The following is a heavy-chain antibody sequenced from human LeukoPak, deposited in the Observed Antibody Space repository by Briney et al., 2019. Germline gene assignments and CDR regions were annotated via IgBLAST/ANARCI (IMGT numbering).Heavy chain of an antibody. V-gene: IGHV1-69*06. J-gene: IGHJ6*04. CDR1: GYDFTKYA. CDR3: AELGITMIGGV. Sequence: SVKVSCKASGYDFTKYAVQWVRQAPGQRLEWMGGIIPIFGTANYAQKFQGRVTITADKSTSTAYMELSSLRAEDTAVYYCAELGITMIGGVWGKGTTVTISS. CDR2: IIPIFGTA. D-gene: IGHD3-10*02.